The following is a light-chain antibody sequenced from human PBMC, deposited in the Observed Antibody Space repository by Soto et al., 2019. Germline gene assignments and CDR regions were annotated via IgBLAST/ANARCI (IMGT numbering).Light chain of an antibody. V-gene: IGLV1-47*02. Sequence: QSVLTQPPSASGTPGQRVFISCSGSSSNIGGTNYAYRYQQLPGAAPKLLMHSNNLRPSGVPERISGSKSGTSASLAISGLRSEDEAVYYCASWDDRLGAVIFGGGTKSPS. CDR3: ASWDDRLGAVI. J-gene: IGLJ2*01. CDR1: SSNIGGTNY. CDR2: SNN.